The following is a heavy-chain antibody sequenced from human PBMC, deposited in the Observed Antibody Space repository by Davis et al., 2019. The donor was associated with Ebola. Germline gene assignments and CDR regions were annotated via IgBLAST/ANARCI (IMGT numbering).Heavy chain of an antibody. Sequence: PGGSLRLSSAASGFTFSSYDMHWVRQATGKGLEWVSAIGTAGDTYYPGSVKGRFTISREKAKNSLYLQMNSLRGEDTAVYYCARAGFGEIYFDYWGQGTLVTVSS. V-gene: IGHV3-13*01. D-gene: IGHD3-10*01. J-gene: IGHJ4*02. CDR3: ARAGFGEIYFDY. CDR1: GFTFSSYD. CDR2: IGTAGDT.